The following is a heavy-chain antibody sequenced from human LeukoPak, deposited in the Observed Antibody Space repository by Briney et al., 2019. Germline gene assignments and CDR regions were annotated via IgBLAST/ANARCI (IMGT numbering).Heavy chain of an antibody. CDR1: GGSISSSNW. CDR3: ASKSGSYPFDY. Sequence: SETLSLTCAVSGGSISSSNWWSWVRQPPGKGLEWIGEIYHSGSTNYNPSLKSRVTISVDTSKNQFSLKLSSVTAADTAVYYCASKSGSYPFDYWGQGTLVTVSS. V-gene: IGHV4-4*02. J-gene: IGHJ4*02. CDR2: IYHSGST. D-gene: IGHD1-26*01.